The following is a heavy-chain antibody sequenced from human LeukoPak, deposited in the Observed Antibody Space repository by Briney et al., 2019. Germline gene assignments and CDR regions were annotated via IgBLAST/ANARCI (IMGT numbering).Heavy chain of an antibody. Sequence: GGSLRLSCAASGFTFSSYAMSWVRQAPGKGLEWVSAISGSGGSTYYADSVKGRFTISRDNSKNTLHLQMNSLRAEDTAVYYCAKGGPGYSSSWAPFDYWGQGTLVTVSS. V-gene: IGHV3-23*01. J-gene: IGHJ4*02. CDR3: AKGGPGYSSSWAPFDY. D-gene: IGHD6-13*01. CDR2: ISGSGGST. CDR1: GFTFSSYA.